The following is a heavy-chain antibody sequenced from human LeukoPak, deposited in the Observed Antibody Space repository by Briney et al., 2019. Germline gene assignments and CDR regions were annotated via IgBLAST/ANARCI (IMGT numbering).Heavy chain of an antibody. V-gene: IGHV3-21*03. D-gene: IGHD2-21*02. CDR3: TTDGYCGGDCTGFDY. CDR2: ISSSSSYI. CDR1: GFTFSSYS. J-gene: IGHJ4*02. Sequence: GGSLRLSCAASGFTFSSYSMNWVRQAPGKGLEWVSSISSSSSYIYYADSVKGRFTISRDNAKNSLYLQMNSLKTEDTAVYYCTTDGYCGGDCTGFDYWGQGTLVTVSS.